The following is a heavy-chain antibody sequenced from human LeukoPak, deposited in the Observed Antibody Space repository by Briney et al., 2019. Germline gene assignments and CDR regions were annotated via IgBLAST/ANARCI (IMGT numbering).Heavy chain of an antibody. V-gene: IGHV3-23*01. J-gene: IGHJ6*02. D-gene: IGHD5-18*01. CDR2: ISDTGRLS. CDR3: AKDNRQLWSPYYYYGMDV. Sequence: GGSLRLSCAASGFTFSSSAMSWVRQAPGKGLEWVAAISDTGRLSYCADSVNGRFTISRDNSKNTLYLQMNSLRAEDTAVYYCAKDNRQLWSPYYYYGMDVWGQGTTVTVSS. CDR1: GFTFSSSA.